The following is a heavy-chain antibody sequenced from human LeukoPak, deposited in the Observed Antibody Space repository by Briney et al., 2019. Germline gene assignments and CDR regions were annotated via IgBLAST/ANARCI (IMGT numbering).Heavy chain of an antibody. D-gene: IGHD3-9*01. Sequence: SETLSLTCTVSGGPISSGSYYWSWIRQPAGKGLEWIGRIYTSGSTNYNPSLKSRVTISLDTSKNQFSLKLSSVTAADTAVYYCARILAGYIDYWGQGTLVTVSS. CDR1: GGPISSGSYY. V-gene: IGHV4-61*02. J-gene: IGHJ4*02. CDR2: IYTSGST. CDR3: ARILAGYIDY.